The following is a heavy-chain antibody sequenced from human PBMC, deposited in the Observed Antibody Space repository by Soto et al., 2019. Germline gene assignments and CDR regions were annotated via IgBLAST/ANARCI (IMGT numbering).Heavy chain of an antibody. CDR1: GGSISGSYYY. V-gene: IGHV4-39*01. CDR2: VFYTGFT. Sequence: SETLSLTCAVSGGSISGSYYYWAWLRQSPGKGPERIGSVFYTGFTSYNPSLESPVSVSVDTSKSQFSLKLSAVTAADTAVYYCATSQKGYNWNYFDHWGQGTLVTVSS. J-gene: IGHJ4*02. D-gene: IGHD1-20*01. CDR3: ATSQKGYNWNYFDH.